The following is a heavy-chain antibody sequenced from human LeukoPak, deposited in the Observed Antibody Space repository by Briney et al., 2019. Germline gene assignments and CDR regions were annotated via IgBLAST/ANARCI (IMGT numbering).Heavy chain of an antibody. CDR3: ARIPIVGATIDY. D-gene: IGHD1-26*01. Sequence: ASVKVSCKASGYTFTSFYMHWVRQAPGQGLEWMGIINPRGGSTTSAQKFQGRVTMTTDTSTSTAYMELRSLRSDDTAVYYCARIPIVGATIDYWGQGTLVTVSS. CDR1: GYTFTSFY. J-gene: IGHJ4*02. CDR2: INPRGGST. V-gene: IGHV1-46*01.